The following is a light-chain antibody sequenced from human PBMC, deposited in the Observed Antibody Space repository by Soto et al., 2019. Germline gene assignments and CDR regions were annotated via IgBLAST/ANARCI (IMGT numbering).Light chain of an antibody. CDR3: QQGYKTPYT. V-gene: IGKV1-39*01. Sequence: DIQMTQSPSSLSASVGDTVAITCRASQIIGSDLNWYQQKPGKAPRLLVYGSSRLQSVVPSRFSGRGSGTHFALTVNRLQPEDFAVYYCQQGYKTPYTFGQGTKL. CDR2: GSS. J-gene: IGKJ2*01. CDR1: QIIGSD.